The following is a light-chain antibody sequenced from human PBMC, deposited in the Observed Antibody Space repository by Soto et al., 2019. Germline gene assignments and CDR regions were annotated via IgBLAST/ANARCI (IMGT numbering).Light chain of an antibody. CDR1: STDVGGYNY. V-gene: IGLV2-14*01. CDR2: EVS. CDR3: SSYTSDSTRV. Sequence: QSVLTQPASVSGSPGQSIAISCTGTSTDVGGYNYVSWYQQHPGKAPKLMIYEVSNRPSGVSNRFSGAKSGNTASLTISGLQAEDEADYYCSSYTSDSTRVFGGGTKVTAL. J-gene: IGLJ3*02.